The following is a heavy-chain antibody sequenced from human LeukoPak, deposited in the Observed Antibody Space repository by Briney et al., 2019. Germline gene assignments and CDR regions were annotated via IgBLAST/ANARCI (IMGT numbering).Heavy chain of an antibody. CDR1: GFPFNTYA. D-gene: IGHD6-19*01. Sequence: GRSLRLSCAASGFPFNTYAMHWVRQAPGKGLEWVALISRDGDNEYYADSVKGRFTISRDNSKNTLFVQMNSLRTEDTAVYYCARSGVQWQWLLTYDAFDIWGQGTMVTVSS. J-gene: IGHJ3*02. CDR3: ARSGVQWQWLLTYDAFDI. CDR2: ISRDGDNE. V-gene: IGHV3-30*01.